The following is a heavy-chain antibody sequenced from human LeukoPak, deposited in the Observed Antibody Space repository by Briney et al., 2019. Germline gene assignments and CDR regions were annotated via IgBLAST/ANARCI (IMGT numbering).Heavy chain of an antibody. Sequence: PSETLSLTCAVSGYSISSGYYWGWIRQPPGKGLEWIGSMSHNRGTYYNPSLKGRVTISMDTSKNQFSLRLSSVTAADTAVYYCASYYASGVSAYNYYGMDVWGKGTTVTVSS. CDR1: GYSISSGYY. CDR2: MSHNRGT. D-gene: IGHD3-10*01. V-gene: IGHV4-38-2*01. J-gene: IGHJ6*04. CDR3: ASYYASGVSAYNYYGMDV.